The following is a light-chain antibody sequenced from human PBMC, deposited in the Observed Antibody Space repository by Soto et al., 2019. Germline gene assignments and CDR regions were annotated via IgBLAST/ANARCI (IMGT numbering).Light chain of an antibody. Sequence: EIVMTQSPATLSVSPGERATLSCRASQRVSSNLAWYQQKPGQAPRLLIYAASTRAHGIPARFSGSGSGTEVTLPISSLQSEDFAVYYCQQYNNWPPLTFGGGTKVEIK. J-gene: IGKJ4*01. CDR1: QRVSSN. CDR2: AAS. V-gene: IGKV3-15*01. CDR3: QQYNNWPPLT.